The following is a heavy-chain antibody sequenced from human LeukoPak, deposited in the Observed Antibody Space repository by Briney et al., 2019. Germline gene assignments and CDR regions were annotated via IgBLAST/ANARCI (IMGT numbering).Heavy chain of an antibody. CDR1: GGSFSDYL. CDR3: ARGRTGSTNYDY. V-gene: IGHV4-34*01. D-gene: IGHD3-10*01. J-gene: IGHJ4*02. Sequence: SETLSLTCGVSGGSFSDYLWSWIRQPPGKGLEWIGQINHVATTNYNPSPKSRVTMSVDRSKNRFSLRLSSVTAADRAVYYCARGRTGSTNYDYWGQGVLVTVSS. CDR2: INHVATT.